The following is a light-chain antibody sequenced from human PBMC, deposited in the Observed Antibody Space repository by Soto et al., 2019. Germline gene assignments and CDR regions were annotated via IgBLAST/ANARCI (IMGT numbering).Light chain of an antibody. V-gene: IGKV1-8*01. CDR1: QGISSY. CDR2: AAS. J-gene: IGKJ4*01. Sequence: AIRMTQSPSSFSASTGDRVTITCRASQGISSYLAWYQQKPGKAPKLLIFAASTLQSWVPSRFSGSGSGTDFTLTISCLQSEDFATYYCQQYYSYPLLTCGGGTKVEIK. CDR3: QQYYSYPLLT.